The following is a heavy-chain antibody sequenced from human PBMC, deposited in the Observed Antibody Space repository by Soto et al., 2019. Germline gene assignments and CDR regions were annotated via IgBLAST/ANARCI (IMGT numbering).Heavy chain of an antibody. V-gene: IGHV4-34*01. CDR3: ARASGSYYGYFDY. J-gene: IGHJ4*02. D-gene: IGHD1-26*01. CDR2: INHSGST. Sequence: SETLSLTCAVYGGSFSGYYWSWIRQPPGKGLEWIGKINHSGSTNYNPSVNNRVTISVDTSKNQFSLKLSSVTAADTAVYYCARASGSYYGYFDYWGQGTLVTVSS. CDR1: GGSFSGYY.